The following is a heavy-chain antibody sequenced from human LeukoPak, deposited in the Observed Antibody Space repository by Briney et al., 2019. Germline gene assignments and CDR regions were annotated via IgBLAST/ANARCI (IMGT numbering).Heavy chain of an antibody. CDR3: ARVNRYYFDY. CDR1: GGSISSGGYY. CDR2: IYYSGST. J-gene: IGHJ4*02. V-gene: IGHV4-31*03. Sequence: SQTLSLTCTVSGGSISSGGYYWSWIRQHLGKGLEWIGYIYYSGSTYYNPSLKSRVTIPVDTSKNQFSLKLSSVTAADTAVYYCARVNRYYFDYWGQGTLVTVSS.